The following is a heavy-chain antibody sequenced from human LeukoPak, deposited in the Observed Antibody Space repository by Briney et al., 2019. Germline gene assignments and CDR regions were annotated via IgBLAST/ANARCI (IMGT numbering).Heavy chain of an antibody. CDR2: IRSKADGGRT. Sequence: GGCLRLSCTAPGFTFGVDAMSWVRQAPGKGQGWGVFIRSKADGGRTEYAASVKDRFTISRDDSKSIDSLQMNSLKTDDTAVYYCTRHSAHKYYYDSSRPFDIWGQGTMVTVSS. CDR1: GFTFGVDA. J-gene: IGHJ3*02. V-gene: IGHV3-49*04. D-gene: IGHD3-22*01. CDR3: TRHSAHKYYYDSSRPFDI.